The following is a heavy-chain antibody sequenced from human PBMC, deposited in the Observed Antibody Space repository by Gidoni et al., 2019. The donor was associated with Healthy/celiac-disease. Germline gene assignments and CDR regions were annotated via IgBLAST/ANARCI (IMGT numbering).Heavy chain of an antibody. CDR2: IYTSGST. V-gene: IGHV4-4*07. CDR1: AGSITSYY. J-gene: IGHJ6*02. Sequence: QVHLQESGPRLVKPSETLPLTCTVPAGSITSYYWGWSRQPAGQGLAWIGRIYTSGSTHYNPSLKSRVTMTVDTSKNQFYLKLSSVTAADTAVYYCARGYDILTGYYNRYYYYGMDVWGQGTTVTVSS. D-gene: IGHD3-9*01. CDR3: ARGYDILTGYYNRYYYYGMDV.